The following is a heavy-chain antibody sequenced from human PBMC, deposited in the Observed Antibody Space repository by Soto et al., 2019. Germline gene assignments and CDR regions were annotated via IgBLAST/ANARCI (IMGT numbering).Heavy chain of an antibody. J-gene: IGHJ3*02. CDR3: AGVYTMVRGVISGDDAFDI. CDR1: GFTFSDYY. D-gene: IGHD3-10*01. V-gene: IGHV3-11*05. CDR2: ISSSSSYT. Sequence: QVQLVESGGGLVKPGGSLRLSCAASGFTFSDYYMSWIRQAPGKGLEWVSYISSSSSYTNYADSVKGRFTISRDNAKNSLYLQMNSLRAEDTAVYYCAGVYTMVRGVISGDDAFDIWGQGTMVTVSS.